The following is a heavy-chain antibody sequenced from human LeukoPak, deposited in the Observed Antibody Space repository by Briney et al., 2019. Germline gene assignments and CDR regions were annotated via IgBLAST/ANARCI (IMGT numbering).Heavy chain of an antibody. Sequence: SETLSLTCAVYGGSFSGYYWSWIRQPPGKGLEWIGEINHSGSTNYNPSLKSRVTISVDTSKNQFSLKLSSVTAADTAVYYCASIVPAAIPYGGQGTLVTVSS. CDR3: ASIVPAAIPY. J-gene: IGHJ4*02. CDR1: GGSFSGYY. CDR2: INHSGST. D-gene: IGHD2-2*01. V-gene: IGHV4-34*01.